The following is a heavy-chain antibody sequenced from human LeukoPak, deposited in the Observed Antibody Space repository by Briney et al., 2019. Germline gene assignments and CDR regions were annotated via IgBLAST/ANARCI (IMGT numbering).Heavy chain of an antibody. Sequence: GGSLRLSCAASGFTVSSNYMSWVRQAPGKGLEWVSVIYSGGSTYYADSVKGRFTISRDNAKNSLYLQMNSLRAEDTAVYYCARVRWLYFDYWGQGTLVTVSS. CDR3: ARVRWLYFDY. V-gene: IGHV3-66*01. D-gene: IGHD4-23*01. CDR2: IYSGGST. CDR1: GFTVSSNY. J-gene: IGHJ4*02.